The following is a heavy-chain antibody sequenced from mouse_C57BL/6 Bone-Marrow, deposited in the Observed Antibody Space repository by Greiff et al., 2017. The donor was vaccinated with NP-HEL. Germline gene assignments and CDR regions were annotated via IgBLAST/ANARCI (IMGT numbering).Heavy chain of an antibody. V-gene: IGHV1-63*01. CDR3: AREAGRVRLRGSSYGTAMDY. Sequence: QVQLQQSGAELVRPGTSVQMSCKASGYTFTTYWIGWAKQRPGHGLAWIGDIYPGGGYTNYNEKFKGKAPLTADKSSSTAYMQLSSLTTEDSAIYCWAREAGRVRLRGSSYGTAMDYWGQGTAVTVSS. J-gene: IGHJ4*01. CDR2: IYPGGGYT. D-gene: IGHD1-1*01. CDR1: GYTFTTYW.